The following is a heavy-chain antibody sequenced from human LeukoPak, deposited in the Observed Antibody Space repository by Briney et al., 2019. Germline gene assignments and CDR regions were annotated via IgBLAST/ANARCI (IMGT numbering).Heavy chain of an antibody. V-gene: IGHV3-30*02. CDR3: AKDGKVGTLVAPLFYDF. Sequence: PGGSLRLSCVASGFPFSSYGMHWVRQAPGKGPEWLAFIRYDGSNQYYADSVKGRFTISRDNSKNTLYLQMNSLGTEDTAVYYCAKDGKVGTLVAPLFYDFWGQGTLVTVSS. D-gene: IGHD2-8*02. J-gene: IGHJ4*02. CDR1: GFPFSSYG. CDR2: IRYDGSNQ.